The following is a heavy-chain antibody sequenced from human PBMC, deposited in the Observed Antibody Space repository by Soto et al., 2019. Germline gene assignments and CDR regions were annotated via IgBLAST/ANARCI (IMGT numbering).Heavy chain of an antibody. CDR2: IYSGGST. CDR3: ARDYYDSSGSYYGMDV. V-gene: IGHV3-66*01. CDR1: GFTVSSNY. J-gene: IGHJ6*02. Sequence: GGSLRLSCAASGFTVSSNYISWVRQAPGKGLEWVSVIYSGGSTYYADSVKGRFTISRDNSKNTLYLQMNSLRAEDTAVYYCARDYYDSSGSYYGMDVWGQGTTVTVSS. D-gene: IGHD3-22*01.